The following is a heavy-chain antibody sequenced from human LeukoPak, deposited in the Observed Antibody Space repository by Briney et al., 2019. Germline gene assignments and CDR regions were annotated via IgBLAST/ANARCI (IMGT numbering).Heavy chain of an antibody. CDR2: ISYDGSNK. CDR1: GFTFSSYG. J-gene: IGHJ4*02. V-gene: IGHV3-30*03. D-gene: IGHD1-26*01. CDR3: AREWELGPLDY. Sequence: GGSLRLSCAASGFTFSSYGMHWVRQAPGKGLEWVAVISYDGSNKYYADSVKGRFTISRDNSKNTLYLQMNSLRAEDTAVYYCAREWELGPLDYWGQGTLVTVSS.